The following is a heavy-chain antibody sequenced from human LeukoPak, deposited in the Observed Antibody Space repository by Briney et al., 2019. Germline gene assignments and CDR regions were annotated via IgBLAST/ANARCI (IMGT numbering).Heavy chain of an antibody. V-gene: IGHV4-59*12. J-gene: IGHJ6*02. CDR2: IYHSGST. Sequence: SETLSLTCTVSGGSISTYYWNWIRQPPGKGLEWIGYIYHSGSTNYNPSLKSRVTISVDTSKNQFSLKLSSVTAADTAVYYCARVQYYYYGMDVWGQGTTVTVSS. CDR1: GGSISTYY. CDR3: ARVQYYYYGMDV.